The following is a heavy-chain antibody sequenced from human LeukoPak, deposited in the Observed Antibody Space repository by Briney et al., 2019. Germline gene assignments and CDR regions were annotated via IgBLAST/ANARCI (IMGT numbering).Heavy chain of an antibody. J-gene: IGHJ3*01. CDR3: AHSSKRDSADYYLGAFDV. D-gene: IGHD3-22*01. V-gene: IGHV2-5*02. CDR2: IYWDGDD. Sequence: SGPTLVNPTQTLTLTCTFSGFSVSTSGVGVGWIRQAPGKALEWLALIYWDGDDRYSPSLKSRLTITKDTSKNQVVLTMTNMDAVDTATYFCAHSSKRDSADYYLGAFDVLGQGRVVTVSS. CDR1: GFSVSTSGVG.